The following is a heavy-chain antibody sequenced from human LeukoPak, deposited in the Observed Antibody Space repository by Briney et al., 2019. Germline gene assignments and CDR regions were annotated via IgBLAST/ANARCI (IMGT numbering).Heavy chain of an antibody. Sequence: SETLSLTCAVCGGSFSGYYWSWIRRPPGKGLEWIGEINHSGSTTYNPSLKSRVTISVDTSKNQFSLKLSSVTAADTAVYYCATSPATSRNYWGQGTLVTVSS. D-gene: IGHD2-15*01. CDR2: INHSGST. V-gene: IGHV4-34*01. J-gene: IGHJ4*02. CDR3: ATSPATSRNY. CDR1: GGSFSGYY.